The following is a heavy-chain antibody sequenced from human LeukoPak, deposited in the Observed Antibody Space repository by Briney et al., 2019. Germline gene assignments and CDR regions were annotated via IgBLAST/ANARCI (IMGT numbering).Heavy chain of an antibody. J-gene: IGHJ4*02. CDR3: ARGFRNGPFDC. D-gene: IGHD2-8*01. CDR1: GFTFDDYG. Sequence: PGGSLRLSCEASGFTFDDYGMSWVRHPPGKGLEWVSGISRNGGSTDYADSVKGRFTISRDNAKNPHFLQMNSLRVEDTAFYYCARGFRNGPFDCWGQGTLVTVSS. V-gene: IGHV3-20*04. CDR2: ISRNGGST.